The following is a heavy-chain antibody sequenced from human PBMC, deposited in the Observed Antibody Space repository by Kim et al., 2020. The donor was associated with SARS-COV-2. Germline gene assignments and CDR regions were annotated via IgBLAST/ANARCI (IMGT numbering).Heavy chain of an antibody. J-gene: IGHJ4*02. CDR1: GYTFTSYG. CDR2: ISAYNGNT. V-gene: IGHV1-18*01. D-gene: IGHD6-13*01. Sequence: ASVKVSCKASGYTFTSYGISWVRQAPGQGLEWMGWISAYNGNTNYAQKLQGRVTMTTDTSTSTAYMELRSLRSDDTAVYYCATERTGIAAAGPRSSSRFDYWGQGTLVTVSS. CDR3: ATERTGIAAAGPRSSSRFDY.